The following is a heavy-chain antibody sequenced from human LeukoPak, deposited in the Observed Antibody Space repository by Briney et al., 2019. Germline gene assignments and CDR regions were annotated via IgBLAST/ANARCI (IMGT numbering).Heavy chain of an antibody. J-gene: IGHJ4*02. CDR3: AREKDTYYDSSGYYTPFDY. CDR1: GGSISSSSYY. CDR2: IYYSGST. Sequence: SETLSLTCTVSGGSISSSSYYWGWIRQPPGKGLGWIGSIYYSGSTYYNPSLKSRVTISVDTSKNQFSLKLSSVTAADTAVYYCAREKDTYYDSSGYYTPFDYWGQGTLVTVSS. V-gene: IGHV4-39*07. D-gene: IGHD3-22*01.